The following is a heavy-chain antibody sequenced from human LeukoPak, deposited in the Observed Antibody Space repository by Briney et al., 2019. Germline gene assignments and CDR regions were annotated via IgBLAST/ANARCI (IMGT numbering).Heavy chain of an antibody. CDR1: GGSISSYY. V-gene: IGHV4-59*01. J-gene: IGHJ3*02. D-gene: IGHD4-17*01. Sequence: PSETLSPTCTVSGGSISSYYWSWIRQPPAKGLEWIGYIYYSGSTNYNPSLKRRVTISVDTSKNQFSLKLSSVTAADTPVYYCARDDYGGAFDIWGQGTMVTVSS. CDR3: ARDDYGGAFDI. CDR2: IYYSGST.